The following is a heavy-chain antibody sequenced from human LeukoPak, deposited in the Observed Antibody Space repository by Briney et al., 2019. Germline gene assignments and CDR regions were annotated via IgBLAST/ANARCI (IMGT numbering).Heavy chain of an antibody. CDR2: IWYDGSNK. D-gene: IGHD6-13*01. J-gene: IGHJ4*02. CDR1: GFTFSSYG. V-gene: IGHV3-33*01. CDR3: ARDGMYSRTQFDY. Sequence: PGGSLRLSCAASGFTFSSYGMHWVRQAPGKGLEWVAVIWYDGSNKYYADSVKGRFTISRDNSKNTLYLQMNSLRAEDTAVYYCARDGMYSRTQFDYWGQGTLVTVSS.